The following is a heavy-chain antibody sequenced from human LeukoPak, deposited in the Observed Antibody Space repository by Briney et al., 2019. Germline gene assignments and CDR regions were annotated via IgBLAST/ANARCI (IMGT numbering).Heavy chain of an antibody. D-gene: IGHD3-10*01. CDR1: GFTFSSYW. Sequence: GGSLRLSCAASGFTFSSYWMHWARQAPGKGLVWVSRINSDGSTINYADSVKGRFTISRDNAKNTLYLQMNSLRAEDTAVYYCARDFGGSRDYWGQGTLVTVSS. V-gene: IGHV3-74*01. CDR2: INSDGSTI. J-gene: IGHJ4*02. CDR3: ARDFGGSRDY.